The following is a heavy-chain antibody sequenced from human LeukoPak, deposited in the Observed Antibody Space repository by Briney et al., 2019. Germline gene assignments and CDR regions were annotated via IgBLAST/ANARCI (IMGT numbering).Heavy chain of an antibody. D-gene: IGHD3-10*01. Sequence: GGSLRLSCAASGFTFSSYSMNWVRQAPGKGLEWVSSISSSSSYIYYADSVRGRFTISRDNAKNSLYLQMNSLRAEDTAVYYCARVGFGEFLPLNWFDPWGQGTLVTVSS. CDR2: ISSSSSYI. CDR3: ARVGFGEFLPLNWFDP. V-gene: IGHV3-21*01. CDR1: GFTFSSYS. J-gene: IGHJ5*02.